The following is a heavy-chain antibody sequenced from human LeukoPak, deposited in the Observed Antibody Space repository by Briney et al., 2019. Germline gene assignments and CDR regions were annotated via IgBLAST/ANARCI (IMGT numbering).Heavy chain of an antibody. CDR3: ARGLGIAAAALDY. D-gene: IGHD6-13*01. CDR1: GFTFSSYS. Sequence: GGSLRLSCAASGFTFSSYSMNWVRQAPGKGLEWVSSISSSSSYIYYADSVKGRFTISRDNAKNSLYLQMNSLRAEDTAVYYCARGLGIAAAALDYWGQGTRVTVSS. CDR2: ISSSSSYI. V-gene: IGHV3-21*01. J-gene: IGHJ4*02.